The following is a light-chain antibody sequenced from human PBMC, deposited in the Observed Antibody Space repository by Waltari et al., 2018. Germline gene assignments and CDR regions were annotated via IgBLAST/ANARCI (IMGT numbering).Light chain of an antibody. CDR2: KHG. CDR3: ATWDDSLNGWV. V-gene: IGLV1-44*01. J-gene: IGLJ3*02. CDR1: SYNIGKNP. Sequence: QSVLTQPPSASGTPGQRVTISCSGSSYNIGKNPVNWYQHLPGTSPKLLIYKHGQRPSGVPDRFSGSKSGTSASLAISGLQSEDEADYYCATWDDSLNGWVFGGGTKLTVL.